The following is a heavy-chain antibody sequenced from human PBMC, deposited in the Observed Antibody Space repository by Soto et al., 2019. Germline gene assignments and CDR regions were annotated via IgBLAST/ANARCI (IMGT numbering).Heavy chain of an antibody. CDR1: GYTFTSYD. D-gene: IGHD3-22*01. V-gene: IGHV1-8*01. CDR2: MNPNSGNT. Sequence: ASVKVSCKASGYTFTSYDINWVRQATGQGLEWMGWMNPNSGNTGYAQKFQGRVTMTTDTSTKTAYMEVRSLRSDDTAVYYCARGGYYDSSGSRNYFYYGMNVWGQGTTVTVSS. CDR3: ARGGYYDSSGSRNYFYYGMNV. J-gene: IGHJ6*02.